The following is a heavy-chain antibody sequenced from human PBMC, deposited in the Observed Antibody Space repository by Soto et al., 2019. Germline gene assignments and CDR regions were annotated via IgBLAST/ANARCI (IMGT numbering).Heavy chain of an antibody. CDR2: IGIGSSTK. CDR1: GFTFRNYG. D-gene: IGHD3-22*01. J-gene: IGHJ3*01. Sequence: PGGSLRLSCAASGFTFRNYGMNWVRQAPGKGLEWVSYIGIGSSTKYYADSVKGRFTISRDSAKNSLYLQMNSLRAEDTAVYYCARDQLYYNDISGRPLNAFDVWGQGTMVTVSS. CDR3: ARDQLYYNDISGRPLNAFDV. V-gene: IGHV3-48*01.